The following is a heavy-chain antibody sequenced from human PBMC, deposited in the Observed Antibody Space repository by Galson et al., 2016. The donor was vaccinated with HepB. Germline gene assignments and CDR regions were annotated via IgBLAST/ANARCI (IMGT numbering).Heavy chain of an antibody. J-gene: IGHJ4*02. D-gene: IGHD6-19*01. Sequence: SVKVSCKVSGGTFSSYGISWVRQAPGHGLEWLGGIIPVFGTTNYAQKFQGRVTITADESTTTAYMELGSLRTEDTAVYYCARDRQTARISVVSGGWYDFDHWGQGTLVTVSS. CDR2: IIPVFGTT. CDR3: ARDRQTARISVVSGGWYDFDH. CDR1: GGTFSSYG. V-gene: IGHV1-69*13.